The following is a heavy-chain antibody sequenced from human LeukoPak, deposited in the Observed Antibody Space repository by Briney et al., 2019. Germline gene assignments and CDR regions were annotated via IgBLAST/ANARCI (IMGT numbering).Heavy chain of an antibody. D-gene: IGHD6-19*01. CDR2: ISGDGGST. CDR3: ARESESSGWYDY. J-gene: IGHJ4*02. V-gene: IGHV3-43*02. CDR1: GFMSHDYA. Sequence: GGSLRLSCAAPGFMSHDYAIHWVRQAPGKGLEWVSLISGDGGSTFYADSVKGRFTISRDNSKNSLYLQMNSLRSDDTALYYCARESESSGWYDYWGQGTLVTVSS.